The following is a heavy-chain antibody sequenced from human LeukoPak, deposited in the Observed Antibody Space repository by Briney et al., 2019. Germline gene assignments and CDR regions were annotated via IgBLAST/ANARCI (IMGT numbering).Heavy chain of an antibody. CDR1: GYTLTSYG. D-gene: IGHD3-3*01. V-gene: IGHV1-18*01. J-gene: IGHJ5*02. Sequence: ASVKVSCKASGYTLTSYGISWVRQAPGQGFEWVGWTSTHNGNRNYLQKFQGRVTMTTDTSTSTAYMELHSLTSDDTAVYYCARGAGRDFWSGYCATWGQGTLVTVSS. CDR2: TSTHNGNR. CDR3: ARGAGRDFWSGYCAT.